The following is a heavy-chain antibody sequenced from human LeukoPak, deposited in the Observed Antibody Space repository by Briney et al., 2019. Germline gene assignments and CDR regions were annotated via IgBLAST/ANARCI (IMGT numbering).Heavy chain of an antibody. D-gene: IGHD3-10*01. CDR3: ATNILVRDIINWFDP. CDR2: IKSNSGGT. J-gene: IGHJ5*02. V-gene: IGHV1-2*02. CDR1: GYSFADYY. Sequence: GASVKVSCKASGYSFADYYMHWVRQAAGQGLEWMGWIKSNSGGTRSAQKFQGRVTMTRDTSISTAYMELSSLRYDDTAVYYCATNILVRDIINWFDPWGQGTLVTVSS.